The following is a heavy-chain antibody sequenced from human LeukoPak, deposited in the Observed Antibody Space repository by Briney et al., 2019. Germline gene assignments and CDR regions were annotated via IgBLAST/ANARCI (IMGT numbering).Heavy chain of an antibody. CDR1: GFTFSSYS. D-gene: IGHD1-26*01. V-gene: IGHV3-7*01. J-gene: IGHJ4*02. CDR2: INQDGSAK. CDR3: ARRIIVGTAVPIDY. Sequence: PGGSLRLSCAASGFTFSSYSMNWVRQAPGKGLEWVANINQDGSAKYYVDSVKGRFAISRDNAKNSLYLQINSLRAEDTAVYYCARRIIVGTAVPIDYWGQGILVTVSS.